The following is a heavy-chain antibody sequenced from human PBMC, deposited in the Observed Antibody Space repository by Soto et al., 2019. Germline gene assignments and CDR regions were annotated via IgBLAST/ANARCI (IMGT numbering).Heavy chain of an antibody. CDR3: ARYRYYGDGIDY. J-gene: IGHJ4*02. Sequence: QVQLVQSGVEVKKPGASVKVSCKASVYTFSTYGISWVRQAPGQGLEWMGWISEYNGNTNYAQKFQGRVTMTTDTSTSTAYMELRSLRSDDTAVYYCARYRYYGDGIDYWCQGTLVTVSS. D-gene: IGHD4-17*01. V-gene: IGHV1-18*01. CDR1: VYTFSTYG. CDR2: ISEYNGNT.